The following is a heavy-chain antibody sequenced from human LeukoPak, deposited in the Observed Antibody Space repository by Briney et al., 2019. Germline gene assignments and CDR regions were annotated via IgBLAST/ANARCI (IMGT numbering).Heavy chain of an antibody. J-gene: IGHJ4*02. D-gene: IGHD3-3*01. CDR2: ISYDGSNK. CDR1: GFTFSSYG. CDR3: AKERSQGYDFWSGYYTGMADY. V-gene: IGHV3-30*18. Sequence: PGGSLRLSCAASGFTFSSYGMHWVRQAPGKGLEWVAVISYDGSNKYYADSVKGRFTISRDNSKNTLYLQMNSLRAEDTAVHYCAKERSQGYDFWSGYYTGMADYWGQGTLVTVSS.